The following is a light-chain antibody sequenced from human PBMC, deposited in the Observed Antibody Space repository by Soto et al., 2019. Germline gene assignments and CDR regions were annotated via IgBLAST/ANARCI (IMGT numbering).Light chain of an antibody. CDR2: AAS. Sequence: DIQMTQSPSSLSASVGDRVTITCRASQSISSYLNWYQQKPGKAPKLLIYAASSLQSGVPSRFSGSGSGTDFTLTISSLQPEDFATYYCQQSYSTPRGTFVQGTKVDTK. CDR3: QQSYSTPRGT. J-gene: IGKJ1*01. V-gene: IGKV1-39*01. CDR1: QSISSY.